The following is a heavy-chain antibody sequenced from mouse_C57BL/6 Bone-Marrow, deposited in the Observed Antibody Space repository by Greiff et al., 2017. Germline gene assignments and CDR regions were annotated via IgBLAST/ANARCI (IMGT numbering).Heavy chain of an antibody. V-gene: IGHV5-9*01. CDR3: ARNPFTTVVARGFAY. D-gene: IGHD1-1*01. CDR2: ISGGGGNT. Sequence: EVMLVESGGGLVKPGGSLKLSCAASGFTFSSYTMSWVRQTPEKRLEWVATISGGGGNTYYPDSVKGRFTISRDNAKNTLYLQMSSLRSEDTALYYCARNPFTTVVARGFAYWGQGTLVTVSA. J-gene: IGHJ3*01. CDR1: GFTFSSYT.